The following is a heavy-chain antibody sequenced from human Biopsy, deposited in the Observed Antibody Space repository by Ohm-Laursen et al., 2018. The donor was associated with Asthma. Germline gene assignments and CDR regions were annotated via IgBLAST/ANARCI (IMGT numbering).Heavy chain of an antibody. J-gene: IGHJ4*02. CDR3: ARGPEYVRSSGALDY. CDR2: IIPIFGPT. V-gene: IGHV1-69*13. D-gene: IGHD2-2*01. Sequence: SVKVSCKASGGTFSSNSISWVRQAPGQGLEWMGRIIPIFGPTNYAQKFQGRVTISADDSTSTAYMELSSLSSEDTALYYCARGPEYVRSSGALDYWGQGTLVTVSS. CDR1: GGTFSSNS.